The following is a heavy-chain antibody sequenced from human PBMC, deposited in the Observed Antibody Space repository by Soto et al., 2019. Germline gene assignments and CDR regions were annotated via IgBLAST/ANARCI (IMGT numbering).Heavy chain of an antibody. D-gene: IGHD3-10*01. CDR1: GGSFSGYY. Sequence: SETLSLTCAVYGGSFSGYYWSWIRQPPGRGLEWIGEINHSGSTNYNPSLKSRVTISVDTSKNQFSLKLSSVTAADTAVYYCARVMVRGVIAYWGQGTLVTVSS. CDR3: ARVMVRGVIAY. CDR2: INHSGST. V-gene: IGHV4-34*01. J-gene: IGHJ4*02.